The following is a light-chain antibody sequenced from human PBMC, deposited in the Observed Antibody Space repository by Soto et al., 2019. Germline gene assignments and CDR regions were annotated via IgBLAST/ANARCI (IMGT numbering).Light chain of an antibody. V-gene: IGLV2-14*01. Sequence: QSALIQPASVSGSPGQSITISCTGTSSDVGGSNYGSWYQHHPHRAPKLLIYEVNYRPSGVSNRFSGAKSGNTASLTISGLQAEDEADYYCSSYTSSNTLEVFGVGTKLTVL. CDR1: SSDVGGSNY. CDR2: EVN. CDR3: SSYTSSNTLEV. J-gene: IGLJ2*01.